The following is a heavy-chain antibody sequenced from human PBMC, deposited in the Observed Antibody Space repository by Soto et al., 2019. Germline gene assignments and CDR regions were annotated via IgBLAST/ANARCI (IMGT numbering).Heavy chain of an antibody. CDR1: GFTFSNAW. Sequence: EVQLVESGGGLVKPGGSLRLSCAASGFTFSNAWMNWVRQAPGKGLEWVDRIKSKTDGGTTDYAAPVKGRFTISRDDSKNTLFLQMNSLKTEDTATYYCTGRRGMDVWGQGTTVTVSS. V-gene: IGHV3-15*07. J-gene: IGHJ6*02. CDR3: TGRRGMDV. CDR2: IKSKTDGGTT.